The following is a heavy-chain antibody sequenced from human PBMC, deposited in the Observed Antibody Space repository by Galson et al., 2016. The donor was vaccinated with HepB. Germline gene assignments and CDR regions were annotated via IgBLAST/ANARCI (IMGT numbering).Heavy chain of an antibody. V-gene: IGHV4-31*03. CDR2: SHNSGTT. J-gene: IGHJ3*02. CDR3: ARERFVSTTAHDAFDI. CDR1: GGSITSVGYY. D-gene: IGHD3-3*01. Sequence: TLSLTCTVVGGSITSVGYYWNWIRQHPGKGLEWIGYSHNSGTTFYNPSLKSRVTISVDTSKNQFSLKVTSVTAADTGVYYCARERFVSTTAHDAFDIWGLGTLVTASS.